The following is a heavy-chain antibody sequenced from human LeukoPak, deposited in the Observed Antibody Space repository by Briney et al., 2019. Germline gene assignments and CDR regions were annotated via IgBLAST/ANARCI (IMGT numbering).Heavy chain of an antibody. J-gene: IGHJ4*02. D-gene: IGHD6-19*01. V-gene: IGHV3-48*02. CDR3: ARDVEQWLVRVYYFDY. Sequence: GGSLTLSCATSGFTLSSYSMNWVRQAPGKGLEWISYISSGSTTIYYADSVKGRFTISRHNAKNSLYQQMDSLRDEDTAVYYCARDVEQWLVRVYYFDYWGQGTLVTVSS. CDR1: GFTLSSYS. CDR2: ISSGSTTI.